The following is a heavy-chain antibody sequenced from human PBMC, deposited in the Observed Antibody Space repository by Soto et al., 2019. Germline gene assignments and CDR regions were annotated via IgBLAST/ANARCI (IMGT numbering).Heavy chain of an antibody. CDR3: ARGEQDIVVVVAVSFDF. D-gene: IGHD2-15*01. J-gene: IGHJ4*02. V-gene: IGHV4-34*01. CDR2: INHSGST. Sequence: QVQLRQWGAGLLKPSETLSLTCAVYGGSFSGYYWNWIRQPPGKGLEWIGEINHSGSTNYNPSLKSRVTISLNTSKNQFSLKLSSVTAADTAVYYCARGEQDIVVVVAVSFDFWGQGTLVTVSS. CDR1: GGSFSGYY.